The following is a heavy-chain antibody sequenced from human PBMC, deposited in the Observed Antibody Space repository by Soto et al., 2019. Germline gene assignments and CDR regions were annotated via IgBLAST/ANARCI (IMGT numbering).Heavy chain of an antibody. V-gene: IGHV4-59*01. CDR3: ARARIAVAPIDY. D-gene: IGHD6-19*01. CDR1: GGSISTYF. CDR2: VYYTGST. J-gene: IGHJ4*02. Sequence: QVQLQESGPGLVKPSETLSPTCTVSGGSISTYFWSWIRQPPGRGLEWIGYVYYTGSTNYNPSLKSRVTMSVDTSKNQFSLQLTSVTAADTAIYYCARARIAVAPIDYWGQGTLVTVSS.